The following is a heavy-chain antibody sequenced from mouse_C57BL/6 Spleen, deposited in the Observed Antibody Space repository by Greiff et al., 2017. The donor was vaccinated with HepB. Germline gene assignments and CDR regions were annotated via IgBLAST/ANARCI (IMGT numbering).Heavy chain of an antibody. CDR3: ARDYGYDDYAMDY. CDR1: GYTFTSYW. V-gene: IGHV1-69*01. D-gene: IGHD2-2*01. CDR2: IDPSDSYT. J-gene: IGHJ4*01. Sequence: QVQLQQPGAELVMPGASVKLSCKASGYTFTSYWMHWVKQRPGQGLEWIGEIDPSDSYTNYNQKFKGKSTLTVDKSSSTAYMHLSTLTSEDSAVYKDARDYGYDDYAMDYWGQGTSVTVSS.